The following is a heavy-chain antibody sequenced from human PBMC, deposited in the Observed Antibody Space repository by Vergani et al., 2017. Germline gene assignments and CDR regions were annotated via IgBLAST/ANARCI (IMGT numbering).Heavy chain of an antibody. Sequence: QVQLVQSGAEVKKPGSSVKVSCKASGGTFSSYAISWVRQAPGQGLEWMGGIIPIFGTANYAQKFQGRVTMTADESTSTAYMELSSLRSEDTAVYYCASGGNEGVFGVGKNDYWGQGTLVTVSS. D-gene: IGHD3-3*01. J-gene: IGHJ4*02. CDR3: ASGGNEGVFGVGKNDY. CDR2: IIPIFGTA. CDR1: GGTFSSYA. V-gene: IGHV1-69*12.